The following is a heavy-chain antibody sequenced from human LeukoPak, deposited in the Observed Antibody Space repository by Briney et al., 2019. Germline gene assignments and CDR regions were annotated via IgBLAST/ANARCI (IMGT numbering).Heavy chain of an antibody. CDR1: GGTFSSYA. CDR3: ARERTTVTPGAAFDI. J-gene: IGHJ3*02. D-gene: IGHD4-17*01. Sequence: ASVKVSCKASGGTFSSYAISWVRQAPGQGLEWMGGIIPIFGTANYAQKFRGRVTITADESTSTAYMELSSLRSEDTAVYYCARERTTVTPGAAFDIWGQGTMVTVSS. V-gene: IGHV1-69*13. CDR2: IIPIFGTA.